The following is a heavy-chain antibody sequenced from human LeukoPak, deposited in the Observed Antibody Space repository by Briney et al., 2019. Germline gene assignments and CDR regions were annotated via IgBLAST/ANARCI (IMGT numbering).Heavy chain of an antibody. Sequence: SVRVSCKASGGTFSSYAISWVRQAPGQGLEWMGGIIPIFGTANYAQKFQGRVTITADKSTSTAYMELSSLRSEDTAVYYCAREDITMIGNWFDPWGQGTLVTVSS. CDR1: GGTFSSYA. V-gene: IGHV1-69*06. CDR3: AREDITMIGNWFDP. CDR2: IIPIFGTA. D-gene: IGHD3-22*01. J-gene: IGHJ5*02.